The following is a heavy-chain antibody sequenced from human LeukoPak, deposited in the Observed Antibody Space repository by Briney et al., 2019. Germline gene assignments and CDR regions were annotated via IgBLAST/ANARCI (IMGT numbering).Heavy chain of an antibody. Sequence: GGSLRLSCTASGFTFINYSMNWVRQAPGKGLEWVSSISTNSAFIYYADSVRGRFTISRDNTKNSLYLQMNSLRAEDTAVYYCARAGYSSGWYMEYYYMDVWGKGTTVTISS. D-gene: IGHD6-19*01. V-gene: IGHV3-21*01. CDR2: ISTNSAFI. CDR3: ARAGYSSGWYMEYYYMDV. CDR1: GFTFINYS. J-gene: IGHJ6*03.